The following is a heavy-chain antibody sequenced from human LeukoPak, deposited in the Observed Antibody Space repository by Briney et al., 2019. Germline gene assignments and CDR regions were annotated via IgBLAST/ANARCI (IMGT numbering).Heavy chain of an antibody. Sequence: GGSLRLSCAASGFPFNAYWMTWVRQAPGKGLEWVANIRQDGDTKYYVDSVKGRFTISRDNAMNSLFLQMNSLRAEDAAIYYCARSLPYGTTWYGRSDFWGQGTLVTVSS. V-gene: IGHV3-7*03. CDR3: ARSLPYGTTWYGRSDF. D-gene: IGHD6-13*01. J-gene: IGHJ4*02. CDR1: GFPFNAYW. CDR2: IRQDGDTK.